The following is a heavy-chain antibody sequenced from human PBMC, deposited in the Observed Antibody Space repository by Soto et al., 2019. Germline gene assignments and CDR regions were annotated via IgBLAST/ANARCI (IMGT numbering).Heavy chain of an antibody. CDR1: DYAFTTYG. D-gene: IGHD1-1*01. Sequence: QVHLVQSGAEVKKPGASVKVSCKGSDYAFTTYGITWVRQAPGQGLEWMGWISAHNGNTNYAQKLQGRATVTRDTSTSTAYMELRSLRSDDTAVYYCARGRYGDYWGQGALVTVSS. CDR3: ARGRYGDY. J-gene: IGHJ4*02. CDR2: ISAHNGNT. V-gene: IGHV1-18*01.